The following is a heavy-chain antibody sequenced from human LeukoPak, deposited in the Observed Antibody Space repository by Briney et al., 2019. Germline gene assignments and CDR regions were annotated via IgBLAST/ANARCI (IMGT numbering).Heavy chain of an antibody. CDR2: MNPNSGNT. D-gene: IGHD5-12*01. J-gene: IGHJ6*03. Sequence: ASVKVSCKASGYTFTSYDINWVRQATGQGLEWMGWMNPNSGNTGYAQKFQGRVTITRNTSISTAYMELSSLRSEDTAVYYCARGRVYSGYDYMDVWGKGTTVTVSS. CDR1: GYTFTSYD. CDR3: ARGRVYSGYDYMDV. V-gene: IGHV1-8*03.